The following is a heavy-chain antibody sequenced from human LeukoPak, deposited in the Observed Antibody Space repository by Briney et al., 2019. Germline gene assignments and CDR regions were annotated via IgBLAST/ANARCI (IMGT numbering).Heavy chain of an antibody. V-gene: IGHV4-4*09. Sequence: SETLSLTCTVSGGSITTDCWIWIRQPPGKGLEWIAYIYSSGMTKYNPSLKSRGTISVDPSKTQLSLKLTSVTAADTAVYYCARRTPGPQLDEYVAYYFDLWGQGTLVTVSS. CDR2: IYSSGMT. CDR3: ARRTPGPQLDEYVAYYFDL. D-gene: IGHD3/OR15-3a*01. CDR1: GGSITTDC. J-gene: IGHJ4*02.